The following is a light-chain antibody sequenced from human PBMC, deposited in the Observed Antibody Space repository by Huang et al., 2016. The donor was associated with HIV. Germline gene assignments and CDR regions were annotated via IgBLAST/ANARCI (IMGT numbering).Light chain of an antibody. V-gene: IGKV3-15*01. Sequence: EIVMTQSPATLSVSPGERATLSCRASQSVSSNLAWYQQKPGQAPRLLIYCASTRAPGIPARFSGSGSGTEFTLTISSLQSEDFAVYYCQQYNNWGGTFGQGTKVEIK. CDR3: QQYNNWGGT. J-gene: IGKJ1*01. CDR1: QSVSSN. CDR2: CAS.